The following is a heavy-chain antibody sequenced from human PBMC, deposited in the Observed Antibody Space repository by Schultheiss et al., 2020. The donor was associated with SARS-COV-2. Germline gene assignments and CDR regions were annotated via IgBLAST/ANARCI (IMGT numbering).Heavy chain of an antibody. Sequence: GGSLRLSCAASGFTFDDYAMHWVRQAPGKGLEWVSGISWNSGSIGYADSVKGRFTISRDNAKNSLYLQMNSLRAEDTAVYYCARAGSGWYVGIDYWGQGTLVTVSS. CDR1: GFTFDDYA. J-gene: IGHJ4*02. D-gene: IGHD6-19*01. V-gene: IGHV3-9*01. CDR2: ISWNSGSI. CDR3: ARAGSGWYVGIDY.